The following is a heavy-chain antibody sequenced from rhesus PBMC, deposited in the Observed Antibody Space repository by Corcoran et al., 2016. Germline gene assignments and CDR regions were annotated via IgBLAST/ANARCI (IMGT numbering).Heavy chain of an antibody. J-gene: IGHJ4*01. CDR1: GGSISDDYY. D-gene: IGHD2-39*01. V-gene: IGHV4-106*01. Sequence: QVQLQESGPGLVKPSETLSLTCAVSGGSISDDYYWSGIRQPPGKGLEWIGYIYGSVWGTSYNPSLKNRVTISIDPSKNQFSLKLSSVTAADTAVCSCACLEQYYFDYWGQGVLVTVSS. CDR2: IYGSVWGT. CDR3: ACLEQYYFDY.